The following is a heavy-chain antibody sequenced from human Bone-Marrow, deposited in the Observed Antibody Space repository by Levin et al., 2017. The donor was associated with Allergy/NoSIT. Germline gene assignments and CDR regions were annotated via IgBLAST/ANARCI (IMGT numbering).Heavy chain of an antibody. CDR3: ASCHFPYYYYYGMDV. V-gene: IGHV1-69*13. Sequence: SVKVSCKASGGTFSSYAISWVRQAPGQGLEWMGGIIPIFGTANYAQKFQGRVTITADESTSTAYMELSSLRSEDTAVYYCASCHFPYYYYYGMDVWGQGTTVTVSS. CDR1: GGTFSSYA. J-gene: IGHJ6*02. CDR2: IIPIFGTA.